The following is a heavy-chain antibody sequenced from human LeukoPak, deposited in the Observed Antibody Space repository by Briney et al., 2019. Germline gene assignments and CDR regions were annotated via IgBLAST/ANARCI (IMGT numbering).Heavy chain of an antibody. CDR2: ISGSGGST. Sequence: GGSLRLSCAASGFTFSSYAMSWVRQAPGKGLEWVSAISGSGGSTYYADSVKGRFTISRDNSKNTLYLQMNSLRAEDTAVYYCAKLSTYYYDSSGQFDYWGQGTLVTVSS. J-gene: IGHJ4*02. CDR3: AKLSTYYYDSSGQFDY. V-gene: IGHV3-23*01. CDR1: GFTFSSYA. D-gene: IGHD3-22*01.